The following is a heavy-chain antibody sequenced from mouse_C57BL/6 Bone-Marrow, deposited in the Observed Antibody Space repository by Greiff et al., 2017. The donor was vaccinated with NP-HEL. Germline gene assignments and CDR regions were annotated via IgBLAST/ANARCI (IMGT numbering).Heavy chain of an antibody. D-gene: IGHD1-1*01. CDR3: TTYYYGSREAY. V-gene: IGHV14-4*01. Sequence: VQLQQSGAELVRPGASVKLSCTASGFNIKDDYMHWVKQRPEQGLEWIGWIDPENGDTEYASKFQGKANITADTSSNTAYLQLSSLTSEDTAVYYCTTYYYGSREAYWGQGTLVTVSA. CDR1: GFNIKDDY. CDR2: IDPENGDT. J-gene: IGHJ3*01.